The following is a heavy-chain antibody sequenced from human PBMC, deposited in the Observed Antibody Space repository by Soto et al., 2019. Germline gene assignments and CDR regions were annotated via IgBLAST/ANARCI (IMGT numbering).Heavy chain of an antibody. CDR2: VSAYNGNT. CDR3: ARDFNCTRRCIDVFDI. Sequence: ASVKVSCKASGYSFINYDISWVRQAPGQGLEWMGWVSAYNGNTNYAQKFQGRVTMTSDTSTSTAYMELRSLRSDDTAVYYCARDFNCTRRCIDVFDIWGQGTMVTVSS. J-gene: IGHJ3*02. D-gene: IGHD2-8*01. V-gene: IGHV1-18*01. CDR1: GYSFINYD.